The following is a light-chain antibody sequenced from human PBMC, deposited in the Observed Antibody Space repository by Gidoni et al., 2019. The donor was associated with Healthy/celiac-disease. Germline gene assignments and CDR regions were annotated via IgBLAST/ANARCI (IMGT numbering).Light chain of an antibody. CDR1: QSVSSS. V-gene: IGKV3-11*01. CDR3: QQRSNWPWT. Sequence: EIVLTQSPATLSLSPGERATLSCRASQSVSSSLAWYQQKPGQAPRLLIYDASNRATGIPAMFSCSGSATDFTLTISSLEPEDFAVYCCQQRSNWPWTFGQXTKVEIK. J-gene: IGKJ1*01. CDR2: DAS.